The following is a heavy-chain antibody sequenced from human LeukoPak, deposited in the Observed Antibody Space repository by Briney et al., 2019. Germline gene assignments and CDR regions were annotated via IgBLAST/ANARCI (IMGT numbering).Heavy chain of an antibody. D-gene: IGHD4-23*01. V-gene: IGHV4-59*01. Sequence: SETLSLTCTVSGGSISSYYWSWIRQPPGKGLEWIGYFFYSGSTNYNPSLRSRVTISVDTSKNQFSLKLSSVTAADTAVYYCARVREKVVPRTLDYWGQGTLVTVSS. CDR3: ARVREKVVPRTLDY. CDR1: GGSISSYY. J-gene: IGHJ4*02. CDR2: FFYSGST.